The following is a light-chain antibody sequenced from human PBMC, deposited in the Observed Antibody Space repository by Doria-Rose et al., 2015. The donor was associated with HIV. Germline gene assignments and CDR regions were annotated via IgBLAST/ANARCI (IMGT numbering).Light chain of an antibody. Sequence: VLYSSNNKNYLAWYQQKPGQPPKLLIYWASTRESGVPDRFSGSGSGTDFTLSISSLQAEDVAIYYCQQYYSSPRAFGQGTKVEIK. V-gene: IGKV4-1*01. CDR3: QQYYSSPRA. CDR1: VLYSSNNKNY. J-gene: IGKJ1*01. CDR2: WAS.